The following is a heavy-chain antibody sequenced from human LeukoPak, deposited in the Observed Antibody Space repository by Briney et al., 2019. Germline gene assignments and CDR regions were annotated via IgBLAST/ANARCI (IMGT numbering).Heavy chain of an antibody. CDR3: AKVGDYYGSGKYSNFDY. CDR1: GFTFSSYS. V-gene: IGHV3-23*01. J-gene: IGHJ4*02. CDR2: ISGSGSTT. Sequence: GGSLRLSCAASGFTFSSYSMNWVRQAPGKGLEWVSAISGSGSTTYYADSVKGRFTISRDNSKNTLYLQMSSLRAEDTAVYYCAKVGDYYGSGKYSNFDYWGQGTLVTVSS. D-gene: IGHD3-10*01.